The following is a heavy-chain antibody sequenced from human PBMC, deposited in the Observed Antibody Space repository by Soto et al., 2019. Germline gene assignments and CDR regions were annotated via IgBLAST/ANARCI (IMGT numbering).Heavy chain of an antibody. V-gene: IGHV2-5*01. Sequence: PTLVNPTQTLTLTCTFSGFSLSTSGVGVGWIRQPPGKALEWLALIYWNDDKRYSPSLKSRLTITKDTSKNQVVLTVTNMDPVDTATYYCARRLPPNNWFDPWGQGTLVTVSS. J-gene: IGHJ5*02. CDR3: ARRLPPNNWFDP. CDR1: GFSLSTSGVG. CDR2: IYWNDDK.